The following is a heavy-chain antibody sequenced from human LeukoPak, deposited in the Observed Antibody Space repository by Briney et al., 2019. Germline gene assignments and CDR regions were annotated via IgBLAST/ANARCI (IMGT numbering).Heavy chain of an antibody. CDR1: GFTFSSYG. V-gene: IGHV3-7*01. CDR2: INQNGVEK. Sequence: GGSLRLSCAASGFTFSSYGMHWVRQAPGKGLEWVASINQNGVEKSSVDSVKGRFTISRDNAKNSLYLQMSSLRAEDTAVYYCARDGTAAGLYFDLWGQGTLVTVSS. J-gene: IGHJ4*01. D-gene: IGHD6-13*01. CDR3: ARDGTAAGLYFDL.